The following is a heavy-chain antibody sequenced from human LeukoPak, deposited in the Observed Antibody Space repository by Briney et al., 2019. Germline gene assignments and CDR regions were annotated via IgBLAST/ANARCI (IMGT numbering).Heavy chain of an antibody. CDR3: AREGYSCGWQTLYYSDY. CDR2: ISGSSSYT. Sequence: GGSLRLSCAASGFTFSSYSMNWVRQAPGKGLEWVSSISGSSSYTYYADSVKGRFTISRDNAKNSLYLQMNRLRAADTAVYYCAREGYSCGWQTLYYSDYWGQGTLVSVSS. CDR1: GFTFSSYS. V-gene: IGHV3-21*01. J-gene: IGHJ4*02. D-gene: IGHD6-19*01.